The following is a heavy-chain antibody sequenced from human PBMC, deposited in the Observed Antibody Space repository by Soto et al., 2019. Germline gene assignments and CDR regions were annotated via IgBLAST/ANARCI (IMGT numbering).Heavy chain of an antibody. D-gene: IGHD6-6*01. CDR2: IITIAGVRP. Sequence: VQLVQSGAEVKKPGSSVKVSCKASGGTFSNSAISWVRQAPGQGLEWMGGIITIAGVRPNYAQNFQGRLTITADESTNTAYMELISLSSDDTGVYYCAPPSIAARPKGGYYYNDFWGQGTTVTVSS. V-gene: IGHV1-69*01. CDR1: GGTFSNSA. CDR3: APPSIAARPKGGYYYNDF. J-gene: IGHJ6*02.